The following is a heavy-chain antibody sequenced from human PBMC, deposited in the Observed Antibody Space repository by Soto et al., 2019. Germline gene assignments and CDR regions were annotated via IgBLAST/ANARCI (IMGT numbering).Heavy chain of an antibody. Sequence: SETLSLTCSVSGDSISSSNYYWGWIRQPPGKGLEWIGTIYRNGGTFYSPSLKSRVTISVDTFKNQFSLRPNSVTAADTAIYYCTREMGGATDYWGQGTLVTVSS. V-gene: IGHV4-39*01. J-gene: IGHJ4*02. CDR1: GDSISSSNYY. D-gene: IGHD1-26*01. CDR3: TREMGGATDY. CDR2: IYRNGGT.